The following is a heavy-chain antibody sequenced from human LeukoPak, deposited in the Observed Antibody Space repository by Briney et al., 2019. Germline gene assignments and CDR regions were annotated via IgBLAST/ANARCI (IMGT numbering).Heavy chain of an antibody. CDR2: IIPILGIA. CDR3: ARVGWGFGASTYYYYGMDV. CDR1: GGTFSSYA. D-gene: IGHD3-16*01. V-gene: IGHV1-69*04. Sequence: SVKVSCKASGGTFSSYAISWVRQAPGQGLEWMGRIIPILGIANYAQKFQGRVTITADKSTSTAYMELSSLRSEDTAVYYCARVGWGFGASTYYYYGMDVWGQGTTVTVSS. J-gene: IGHJ6*02.